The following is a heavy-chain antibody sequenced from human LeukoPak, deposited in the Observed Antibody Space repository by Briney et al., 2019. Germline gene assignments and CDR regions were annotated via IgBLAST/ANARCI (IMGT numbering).Heavy chain of an antibody. CDR2: TYYRSKWYN. V-gene: IGHV6-1*01. CDR3: ARGRYGNPPFDY. Sequence: SQTLSLTCAISGDSVPSNSAAWSWIRQSPSRGLEWLGRTYYRSKWYNDYAVSVKSRITINPDTCKNQFSLQLNSVTPEDTAVYYCARGRYGNPPFDYWGQGTLVTVSS. J-gene: IGHJ4*02. CDR1: GDSVPSNSAA. D-gene: IGHD4-11*01.